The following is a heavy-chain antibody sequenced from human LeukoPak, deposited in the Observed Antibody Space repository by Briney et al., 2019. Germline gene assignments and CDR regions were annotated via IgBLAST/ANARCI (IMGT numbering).Heavy chain of an antibody. V-gene: IGHV1-69*06. Sequence: GASVKVSCKTSGTSFTNYAIIWVRLAPGQGLEWMGGIIPFLGTANYAQKFQGRVTITADKSTSTAYMELSSLRSEDTAVYYCAREMGVYYFDYWGQGTLVTVSS. CDR2: IIPFLGTA. CDR3: AREMGVYYFDY. D-gene: IGHD2-8*01. CDR1: GTSFTNYA. J-gene: IGHJ4*02.